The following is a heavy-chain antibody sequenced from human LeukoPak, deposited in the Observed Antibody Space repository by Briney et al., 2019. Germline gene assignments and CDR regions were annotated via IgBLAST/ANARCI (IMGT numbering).Heavy chain of an antibody. J-gene: IGHJ4*02. CDR3: ARVSAQYLLTDKYYFDY. CDR2: ISYDGSNK. D-gene: IGHD1-14*01. CDR1: GFTFSSYG. V-gene: IGHV3-30*03. Sequence: TGGSLRLSCAASGFTFSSYGMHWVRQAPGKGLEWVAVISYDGSNKYYADSVKGRFTISRDNSKNTLYLQMNSLRSDDTAVYYCARVSAQYLLTDKYYFDYWGQGTLVTVSS.